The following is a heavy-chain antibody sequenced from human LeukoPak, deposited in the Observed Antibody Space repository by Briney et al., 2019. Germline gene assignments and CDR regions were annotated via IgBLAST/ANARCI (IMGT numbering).Heavy chain of an antibody. Sequence: ASVKVSCKASGYTFTSYYMHWVRQAPGQGLEWMGIINPSGGSTSYAQKFQGRVTMTRDMSTSTVYMELSSLRSEDTAVYYCAREEEGDTAMVYAPPWEYYYYMDVWGKGTTVTVSS. D-gene: IGHD5-18*01. V-gene: IGHV1-46*01. J-gene: IGHJ6*03. CDR1: GYTFTSYY. CDR3: AREEEGDTAMVYAPPWEYYYYMDV. CDR2: INPSGGST.